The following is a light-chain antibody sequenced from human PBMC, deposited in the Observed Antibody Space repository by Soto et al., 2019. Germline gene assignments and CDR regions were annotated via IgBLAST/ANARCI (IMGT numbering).Light chain of an antibody. CDR2: DAS. J-gene: IGKJ3*01. CDR1: QSVSSY. Sequence: EIVFTQAPATLSFSPGERATLSCRASQSVSSYLAWYQQKPGQAPRLLIYDASNRATGIPARFSGSGSGTDFTLTISSLEPEDFAVYYCQQRSSWPFTLGPGTKVDIK. CDR3: QQRSSWPFT. V-gene: IGKV3-11*01.